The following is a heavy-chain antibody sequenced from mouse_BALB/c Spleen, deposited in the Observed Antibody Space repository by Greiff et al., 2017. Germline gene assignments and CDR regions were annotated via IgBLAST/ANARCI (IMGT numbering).Heavy chain of an antibody. D-gene: IGHD2-4*01. CDR1: GYTFTSYW. CDR3: TRWDYDSFAY. J-gene: IGHJ3*01. CDR2: IYPSDSYT. Sequence: QVQLQQPGAELVRPGASVKLSCKASGYTFTSYWINWVKQRPGQGLEWIGNIYPSDSYTNYNQKFKDKATLTVDKSSSTAYKQLSSPTSEDSAVYYCTRWDYDSFAYWGQGTLVTVSA. V-gene: IGHV1-69*02.